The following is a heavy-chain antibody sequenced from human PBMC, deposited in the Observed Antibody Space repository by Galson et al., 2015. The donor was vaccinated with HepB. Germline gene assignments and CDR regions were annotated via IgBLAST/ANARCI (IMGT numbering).Heavy chain of an antibody. Sequence: SLRLSCAASGFTFSSYAMHWVRQAPGKGLEWVAVISYDGSNKYYADSVKGRFTISRDNSKNTLYLQMNSLRAEDTAVYYCAILGATPYYYYGMDVWGQGTTVTVSS. CDR2: ISYDGSNK. CDR3: AILGATPYYYYGMDV. J-gene: IGHJ6*02. V-gene: IGHV3-30*04. CDR1: GFTFSSYA. D-gene: IGHD5-12*01.